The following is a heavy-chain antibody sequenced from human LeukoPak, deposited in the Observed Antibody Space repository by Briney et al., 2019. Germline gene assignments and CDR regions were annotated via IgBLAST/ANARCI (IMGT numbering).Heavy chain of an antibody. V-gene: IGHV3-23*01. CDR2: ISGSGGST. D-gene: IGHD2-2*01. CDR1: GFTFSSYW. Sequence: GGPLSFSRAASGFTFSSYWLSGVGQAPGKGLEWASAISGSGGSTYYADSVKGRFTISRDNSKNTLYLQMNSLRAEDTAVYYCARPISSTSCCAFDIWGQGTMVTVSS. CDR3: ARPISSTSCCAFDI. J-gene: IGHJ3*02.